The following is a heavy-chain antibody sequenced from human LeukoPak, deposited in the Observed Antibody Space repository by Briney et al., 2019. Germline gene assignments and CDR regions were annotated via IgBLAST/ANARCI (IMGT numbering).Heavy chain of an antibody. CDR1: GFTFSSYG. D-gene: IGHD3-10*01. CDR2: IWYDGSNK. CDR3: ARDDYIGLWATYYYGSGSYNFAY. Sequence: GGSLRLSCAASGFTFSSYGMHWVRQAPGKGLEWVAVIWYDGSNKYYADSVKGRFTISRDSSKNTLYLQMNSLRAEDTAVYYCARDDYIGLWATYYYGSGSYNFAYWGQGTLVTVSS. J-gene: IGHJ4*02. V-gene: IGHV3-33*01.